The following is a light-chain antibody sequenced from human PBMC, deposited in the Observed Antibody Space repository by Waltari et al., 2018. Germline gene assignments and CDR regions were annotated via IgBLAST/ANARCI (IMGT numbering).Light chain of an antibody. CDR2: EVS. V-gene: IGLV2-8*01. CDR3: SSDAVSNNFYD. J-gene: IGLJ1*01. CDR1: GRGGC. Sequence: QSALTQPPSASGSPGQSVTISCTGTGRGGCVSWYQQLPGKAPKLLIYEVSKRPSGVPDRFSGSKSGNTASLTVSGLQAEDEGDYYCSSDAVSNNFYDFGSGTKVTVL.